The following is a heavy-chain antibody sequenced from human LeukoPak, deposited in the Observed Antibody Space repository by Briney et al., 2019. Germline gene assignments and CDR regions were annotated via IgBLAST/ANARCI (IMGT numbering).Heavy chain of an antibody. Sequence: GGSLRLSCAASGLTFSSYAMHWVRQAPGKGLEWVAVISYDGSNKYYADSVKGRFTISRDNSKNTLYLQMNSLRAEDTAVYYCARESGNHYFDYWGQGTLVTVSS. V-gene: IGHV3-30-3*01. CDR1: GLTFSSYA. D-gene: IGHD1-26*01. CDR3: ARESGNHYFDY. CDR2: ISYDGSNK. J-gene: IGHJ4*02.